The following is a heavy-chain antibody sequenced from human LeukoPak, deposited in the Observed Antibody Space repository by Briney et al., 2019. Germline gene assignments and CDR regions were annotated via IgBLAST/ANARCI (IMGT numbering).Heavy chain of an antibody. CDR1: GFILRSWW. V-gene: IGHV3-74*01. J-gene: IGHJ4*02. CDR2: MNTDGSYI. D-gene: IGHD3-9*01. CDR3: ATFGIDWSLSY. Sequence: GGALRLSCAACGFILRSWWMLWVRRPRGKGVLSVSHMNTDGSYIVYADSVRGRFTISRDNPKNTLYLQMNNLRPEDTGVYYCATFGIDWSLSYWGQGALVTVSS.